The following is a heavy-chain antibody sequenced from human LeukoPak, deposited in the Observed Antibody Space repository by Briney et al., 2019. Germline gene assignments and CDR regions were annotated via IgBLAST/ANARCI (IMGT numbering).Heavy chain of an antibody. CDR2: INHGGST. CDR1: VGSFSGYY. CDR3: ATENIVVVPAAAYNWFDP. V-gene: IGHV4-34*01. Sequence: SETLSLTCAVYVGSFSGYYWSWIRQPPGKGLEWIGEINHGGSTNYNPSLKSRVTISVDTSKNQFSLKLSSVTAADTAVYYCATENIVVVPAAAYNWFDPWGQGTLVTVSS. J-gene: IGHJ5*02. D-gene: IGHD2-2*01.